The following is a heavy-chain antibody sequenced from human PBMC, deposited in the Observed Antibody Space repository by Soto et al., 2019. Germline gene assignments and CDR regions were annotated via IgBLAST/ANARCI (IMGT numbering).Heavy chain of an antibody. Sequence: QVTLKESGPVLVKPTETLTLTCTVSGFSLSNARMGVSWIRQPPGKALEWLAHIFSNDEKSYSTSLKSRLTISKDTSKSQVVLTMTNMDPVDTATYYCARIPAGVYYFGVVRGGMDVWGQGTTVTVSS. CDR3: ARIPAGVYYFGVVRGGMDV. CDR2: IFSNDEK. D-gene: IGHD3-3*01. CDR1: GFSLSNARMG. V-gene: IGHV2-26*01. J-gene: IGHJ6*02.